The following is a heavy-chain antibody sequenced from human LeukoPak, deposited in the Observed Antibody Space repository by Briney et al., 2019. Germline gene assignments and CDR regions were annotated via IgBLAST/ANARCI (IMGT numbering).Heavy chain of an antibody. Sequence: GESLKISCKGSGYSFTNYWIGWVRQMPGKGLEWMAIIYPGDSDTRYSPSFQGQVTISADKSINTAYLQWNNLKASDTAIYYCAREEQTGSSWFAYWGQGTLVAVSS. CDR3: AREEQTGSSWFAY. V-gene: IGHV5-51*01. CDR1: GYSFTNYW. CDR2: IYPGDSDT. J-gene: IGHJ4*02. D-gene: IGHD6-13*01.